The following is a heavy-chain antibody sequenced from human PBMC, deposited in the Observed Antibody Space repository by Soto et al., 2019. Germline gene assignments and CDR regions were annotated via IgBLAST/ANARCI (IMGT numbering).Heavy chain of an antibody. CDR1: GGSISSCGYY. D-gene: IGHD5-18*01. CDR2: IYYSGST. V-gene: IGHV4-31*03. Sequence: PSETLSLTCTVSGGSISSCGYYWSWIRHHPGKGLEWIGYIYYSGSTYYNPSLKSRVTISVDTSKNQFSLKLSSVTAADTAVYYCARKVGYSYGGDWFDPWGQGTLVTVSS. CDR3: ARKVGYSYGGDWFDP. J-gene: IGHJ5*02.